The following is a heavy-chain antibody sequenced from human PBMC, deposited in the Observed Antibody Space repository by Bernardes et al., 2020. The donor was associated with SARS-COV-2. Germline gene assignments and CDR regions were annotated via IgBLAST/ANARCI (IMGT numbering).Heavy chain of an antibody. D-gene: IGHD2-8*02. Sequence: ASVKVSCKVSGYTLTEFSMHWVRQAPGKGLEWLGGFDPEHDKTIYAQKFQGRVTMTEDTSTDTAYMELRSLRSEDTAVYYCATDDHPKDNSPRTQYKPEACWTPSETLSLTCSVSGGSVRYYY. CDR1: GYTLTEFS. CDR2: FDPEHDKT. V-gene: IGHV1-24*01. CDR3: ATDDHPKDNSPRTQYKPEACWTPSETLSLTCSVSGGSVRYYY. J-gene: IGHJ6*01.